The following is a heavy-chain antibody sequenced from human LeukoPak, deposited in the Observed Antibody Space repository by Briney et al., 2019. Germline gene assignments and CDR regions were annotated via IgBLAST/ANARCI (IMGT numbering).Heavy chain of an antibody. Sequence: SVKLSCKASGGTFSSYAISWVRQAPGQGLEWMGGIIPIFGTANYAQKFQGRVTITTDESTSTAYMELSSLRSEDTAVYFCAREYCSSTSCPINWFDPWGQGTLVTVSS. J-gene: IGHJ5*02. CDR1: GGTFSSYA. CDR2: IIPIFGTA. CDR3: AREYCSSTSCPINWFDP. D-gene: IGHD2-2*01. V-gene: IGHV1-69*05.